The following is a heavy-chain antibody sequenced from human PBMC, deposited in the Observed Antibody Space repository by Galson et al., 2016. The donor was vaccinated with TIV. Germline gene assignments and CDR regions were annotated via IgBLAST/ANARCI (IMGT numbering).Heavy chain of an antibody. D-gene: IGHD2-2*01. CDR1: EYTFTNYA. J-gene: IGHJ4*02. Sequence: SVKVSCKASEYTFTNYAMNWVRQAPGQGLEWMGWINTNTGNPTYAQGFTGRFVFSLDTSVSTAYLQISSLKAEDTAVYYCASPPAYCSSSSCYYSFEYWGQGTLVTVSS. CDR3: ASPPAYCSSSSCYYSFEY. CDR2: INTNTGNP. V-gene: IGHV7-4-1*02.